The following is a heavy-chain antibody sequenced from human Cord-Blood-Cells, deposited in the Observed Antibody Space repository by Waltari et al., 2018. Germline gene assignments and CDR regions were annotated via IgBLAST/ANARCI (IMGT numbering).Heavy chain of an antibody. Sequence: QVQLVQSGAEVKKPGSSVKVSCKASGGTFSSYAISWVRQAPGQGLEWMGGSIPIFGTANDAQKFQGRVTITADKSTSTAYMELSSLRSEDTAVYYCARATPLRYFDWLLVFDYWGQGTLVTVSS. CDR1: GGTFSSYA. V-gene: IGHV1-69*06. D-gene: IGHD3-9*01. CDR2: SIPIFGTA. CDR3: ARATPLRYFDWLLVFDY. J-gene: IGHJ4*02.